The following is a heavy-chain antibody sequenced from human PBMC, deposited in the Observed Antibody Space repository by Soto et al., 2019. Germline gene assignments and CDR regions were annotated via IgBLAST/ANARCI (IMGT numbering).Heavy chain of an antibody. J-gene: IGHJ6*02. CDR1: GYTFTGYY. CDR2: INPNSGGT. D-gene: IGHD2-15*01. V-gene: IGHV1-2*04. CDR3: ARVFQEDCSGGSCYKIYYYYGMDV. Sequence: ASVKVSCKASGYTFTGYYMHWVRQAPGQGLEWMGWINPNSGGTNYAQKFQGWVTMTRNTSISTAYMELSSLRSEDTAVYYCARVFQEDCSGGSCYKIYYYYGMDVWGQGTTVTVSS.